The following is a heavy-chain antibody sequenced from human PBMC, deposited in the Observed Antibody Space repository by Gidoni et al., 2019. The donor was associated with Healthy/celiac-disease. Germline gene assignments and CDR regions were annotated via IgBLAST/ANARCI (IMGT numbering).Heavy chain of an antibody. J-gene: IGHJ2*01. CDR3: ARGVVPAAPYFDL. CDR2: INHSGST. Sequence: QVQLQTWGAGLVTTSEARSVTCAVYGWSFSGYYWSWIRQPPGKGLEWIGEINHSGSTNYNPSLKSRVTISVDTSKNQFSLKLSSVTAADTAVYYCARGVVPAAPYFDLWGRGTRVTVSS. V-gene: IGHV4-34*01. CDR1: GWSFSGYY. D-gene: IGHD2-2*01.